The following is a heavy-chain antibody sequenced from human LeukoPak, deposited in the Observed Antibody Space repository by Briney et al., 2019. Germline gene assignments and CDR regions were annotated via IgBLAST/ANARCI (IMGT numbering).Heavy chain of an antibody. J-gene: IGHJ4*02. CDR3: ARDLTRAAAGIWRTNPEGYFDY. CDR2: ISSSGSTI. Sequence: LSLTCTVSGGSISSSSYYWGWIRQPPGKGLEWVSYISSSGSTIYYADSGKGRFTISRDNAKNSLYLQMNSLRAEDTAVYYCARDLTRAAAGIWRTNPEGYFDYWGQGTLVTVSS. V-gene: IGHV3-11*01. CDR1: GGSISSSSYY. D-gene: IGHD6-13*01.